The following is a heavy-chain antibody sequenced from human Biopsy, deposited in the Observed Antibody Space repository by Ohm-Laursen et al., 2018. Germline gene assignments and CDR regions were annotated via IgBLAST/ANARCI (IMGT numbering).Heavy chain of an antibody. D-gene: IGHD1-1*01. V-gene: IGHV2-70*04. CDR1: GFSLRSSGMR. CDR3: ARHRAGNFGALEY. CDR2: IDWDDDE. Sequence: PTQTLTLTCTFSGFSLRSSGMRMSWVLQPPGKALEWLARIDWDDDEFYSPSLRARLTVSKDTSKNQVVLTLTNMGPVDTATYYCARHRAGNFGALEYWGQGILVTASS. J-gene: IGHJ4*02.